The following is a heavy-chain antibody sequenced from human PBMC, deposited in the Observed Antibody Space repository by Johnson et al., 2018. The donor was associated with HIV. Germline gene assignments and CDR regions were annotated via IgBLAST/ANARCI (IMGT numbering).Heavy chain of an antibody. CDR3: ARDLRGAFDI. CDR1: GFTFSSYG. CDR2: ISYDGSNT. V-gene: IGHV3-30*03. Sequence: VQLVESGGGLVQPGGSLRLSCAASGFTFSSYGMHWVRQAPGKGLEWVAVISYDGSNTYHADSVKGLFTISRDNSKNTLYLQMNSLRAEDTAVYYCARDLRGAFDIWGQGTMVAVSS. J-gene: IGHJ3*02.